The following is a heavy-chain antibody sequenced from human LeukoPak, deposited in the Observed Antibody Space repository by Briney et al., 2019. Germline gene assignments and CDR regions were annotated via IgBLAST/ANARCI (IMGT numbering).Heavy chain of an antibody. CDR2: IYYSGST. CDR3: ATGSGGAVAGIGAFDI. CDR1: GGSISSYY. V-gene: IGHV4-59*01. J-gene: IGHJ3*02. Sequence: SETLSLTCTVSGGSISSYYWSWIRQPPGKGLEWIGHIYYSGSTNYNPSLKSRVTISVDTSKNQFSLKLSSVTAADTAVYYCATGSGGAVAGIGAFDIWGQGTMVTVSS. D-gene: IGHD6-19*01.